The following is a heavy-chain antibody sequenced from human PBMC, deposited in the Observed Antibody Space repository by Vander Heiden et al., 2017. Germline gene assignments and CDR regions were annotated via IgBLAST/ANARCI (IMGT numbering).Heavy chain of an antibody. V-gene: IGHV1-69*06. Sequence: KKPGSSVKVSCKASGGTFSSYANSWVRQAPGQGLEWMGGIIPIFGTANYAQKFQGRVTITADKSASTAYMELSSLRSEDTAVYYCASGSRPKPRGAFDIWGQGTMVTVSS. J-gene: IGHJ3*02. D-gene: IGHD6-13*01. CDR2: IIPIFGTA. CDR1: GGTFSSYA. CDR3: ASGSRPKPRGAFDI.